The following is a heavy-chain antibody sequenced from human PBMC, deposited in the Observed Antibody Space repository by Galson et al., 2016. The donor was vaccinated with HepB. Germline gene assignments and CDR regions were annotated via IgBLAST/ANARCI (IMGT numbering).Heavy chain of an antibody. Sequence: SLRLSCAGSGFTFATYPMSWVRQAPGKGLESISYISTNGATIHYADSVKGRFTISRDNSKNTLFLQMNTLRAEDTAVYYCARGVYGDHGWFDYWGQGALVTVSS. CDR1: GFTFATYP. CDR2: ISTNGATI. J-gene: IGHJ4*02. CDR3: ARGVYGDHGWFDY. D-gene: IGHD4-17*01. V-gene: IGHV3-48*01.